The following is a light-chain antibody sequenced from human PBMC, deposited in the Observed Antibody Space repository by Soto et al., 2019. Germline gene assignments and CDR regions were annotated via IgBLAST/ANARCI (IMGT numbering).Light chain of an antibody. J-gene: IGLJ1*01. V-gene: IGLV2-23*02. CDR2: EVT. CDR3: CSYTSSTTYV. Sequence: QSVLTQPASVSGSPGQSITISCTGTSSDVGSYNLVSWYQQHPGKAPKLMIYEVTKRPSGVSNRFSGSKSGNTASLTISGLQAEDEADYYGCSYTSSTTYVFGTGTKVTVL. CDR1: SSDVGSYNL.